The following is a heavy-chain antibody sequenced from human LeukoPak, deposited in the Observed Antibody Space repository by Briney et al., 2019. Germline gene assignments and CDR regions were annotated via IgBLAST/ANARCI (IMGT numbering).Heavy chain of an antibody. V-gene: IGHV3-48*04. Sequence: QPGGSLRLSCEASGFSFKTYSMNWVRQAPGKGLEWISYITGNSHTIYYADSVKGRFTISRDNAKNSLYLQMNSLRAEDTAVYYCARDDSRSPANFDYWGQGTLVTVSS. J-gene: IGHJ4*02. D-gene: IGHD3-22*01. CDR2: ITGNSHTI. CDR1: GFSFKTYS. CDR3: ARDDSRSPANFDY.